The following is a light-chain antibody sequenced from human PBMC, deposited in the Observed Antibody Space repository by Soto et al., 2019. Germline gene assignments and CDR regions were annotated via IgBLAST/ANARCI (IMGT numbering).Light chain of an antibody. Sequence: EIAMTQSPATLSVSPGERATLSCRTSQSVGRDLAWYQQRPGQPPRLLIYGASTRATGIPARFSGSGSGTEFTLTISSLQSADFAVYYCQQYLNWPRLSFGGGTKVDIK. J-gene: IGKJ4*01. CDR2: GAS. CDR3: QQYLNWPRLS. V-gene: IGKV3-15*01. CDR1: QSVGRD.